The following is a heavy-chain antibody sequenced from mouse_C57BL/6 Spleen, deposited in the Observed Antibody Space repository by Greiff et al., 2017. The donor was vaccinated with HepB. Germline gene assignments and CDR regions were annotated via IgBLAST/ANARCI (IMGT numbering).Heavy chain of an antibody. CDR1: GYTFTSYW. CDR2: IHPNSGST. V-gene: IGHV1-64*01. D-gene: IGHD1-1*01. J-gene: IGHJ1*03. Sequence: QVQLQQPGAELVKPGASVKLSCKASGYTFTSYWMHWVKQRPGQGLEWIGMIHPNSGSTNYNDKFKSKATLTVDKSSSSAYMQLSSLTSEDSAVYYCARRGTTVVATEYFDVWGTGTTVTVSS. CDR3: ARRGTTVVATEYFDV.